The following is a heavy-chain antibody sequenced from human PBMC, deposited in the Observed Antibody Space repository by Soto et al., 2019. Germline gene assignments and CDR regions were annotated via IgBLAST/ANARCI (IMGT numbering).Heavy chain of an antibody. Sequence: QVQLQESGPGLVKPSETLSLTCTVSGGSISSYYWSWIRQPPGKGLEWIGYIYYSGSTNYNPSLMSRATISVDTSTHQFSLKLRSVTAADTAVYYCARVRAEGPLSMVRAPPWYYYGMDVWGQGTTVTVSS. CDR3: ARVRAEGPLSMVRAPPWYYYGMDV. CDR2: IYYSGST. J-gene: IGHJ6*02. D-gene: IGHD3-10*01. CDR1: GGSISSYY. V-gene: IGHV4-59*01.